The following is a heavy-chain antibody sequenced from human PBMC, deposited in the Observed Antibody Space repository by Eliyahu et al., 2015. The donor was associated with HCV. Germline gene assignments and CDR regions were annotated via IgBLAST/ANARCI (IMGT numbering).Heavy chain of an antibody. CDR2: IYSAGNT. CDR3: AKFWSTSWHYFDH. D-gene: IGHD6-13*01. J-gene: IGHJ4*02. V-gene: IGHV3-53*01. CDR1: GSTVSSNH. Sequence: EVQLVESGGGLIQPGGSLRLSCAASGSTVSSNHMSWVRQAPGKGLEWVSLIYSAGNTYYADSVRGRFTISRDNTKNTLYLQMNSLRAEDTAVYYCAKFWSTSWHYFDHWGQGTLVTVSS.